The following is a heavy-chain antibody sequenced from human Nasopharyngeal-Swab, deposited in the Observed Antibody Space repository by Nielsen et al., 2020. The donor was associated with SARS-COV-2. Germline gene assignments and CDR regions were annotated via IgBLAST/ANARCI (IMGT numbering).Heavy chain of an antibody. Sequence: SETLSLTCAVYGGSFSGYYWSWIRQPPGKGLEWIGEINHSGGTNYNPSLKSRVTISVDTSKNQFSLKLSSVTAADTAVYYCARKFYYYYYYMDVWGKGTTVTVSS. V-gene: IGHV4-34*01. J-gene: IGHJ6*03. CDR1: GGSFSGYY. CDR2: INHSGGT. CDR3: ARKFYYYYYYMDV.